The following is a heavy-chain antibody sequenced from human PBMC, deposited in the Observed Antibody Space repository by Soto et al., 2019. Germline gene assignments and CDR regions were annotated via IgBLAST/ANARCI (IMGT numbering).Heavy chain of an antibody. Sequence: QVQLVQSGAEVREPGASVKVSCKTSGYTFSRYGITWVRQAPGQGLEWMGWINGNTGHTIYAMNLEDRLTISTDTSASTAYMELRGLKADATAVYYWARERKWEPVPYWGQGTLVTVSS. D-gene: IGHD1-26*01. CDR2: INGNTGHT. V-gene: IGHV1-18*01. CDR3: ARERKWEPVPY. J-gene: IGHJ4*02. CDR1: GYTFSRYG.